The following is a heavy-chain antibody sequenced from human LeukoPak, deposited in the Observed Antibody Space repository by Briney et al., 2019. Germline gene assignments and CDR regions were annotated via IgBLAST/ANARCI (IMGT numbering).Heavy chain of an antibody. J-gene: IGHJ4*02. D-gene: IGHD5-18*01. Sequence: SETLSLTCTVPGGSISSSSYYWGWIRQPPGKGLEWIGSIYYSGSTNYNPSLKSRVTMSVDTSKNQFSLKLSSVTAADTAVYYCARDPGYSYGYPLDYWGQGTLVTVSS. CDR1: GGSISSSSYY. CDR3: ARDPGYSYGYPLDY. CDR2: IYYSGST. V-gene: IGHV4-39*07.